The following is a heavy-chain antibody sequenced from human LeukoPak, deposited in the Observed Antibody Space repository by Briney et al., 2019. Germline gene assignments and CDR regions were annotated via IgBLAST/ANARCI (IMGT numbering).Heavy chain of an antibody. CDR3: ASHSSSWYSDY. V-gene: IGHV4-59*08. Sequence: SETLSLTCTVSGGSISSYYWSWIRQPPGKGLEWIGYIYYSGSTNYNPSLKSRVTISVDTSKNQFSLKLSSVTAADTAVYYCASHSSSWYSDYWGQGTLVTVSS. D-gene: IGHD6-13*01. CDR2: IYYSGST. J-gene: IGHJ4*02. CDR1: GGSISSYY.